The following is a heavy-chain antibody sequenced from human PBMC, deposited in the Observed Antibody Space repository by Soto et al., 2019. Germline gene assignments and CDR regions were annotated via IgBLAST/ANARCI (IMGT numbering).Heavy chain of an antibody. CDR2: ISYDGSNK. CDR3: ANSGYCSGGSCY. Sequence: SLRLSCAASGFTFSSYGMHWVRQAPGKGLEWVAVISYDGSNKYYADSVKGRFTISRDNSKNTLYLQMNSLRAEDTAVYYCANSGYCSGGSCYWGQGTLVTVSS. CDR1: GFTFSSYG. D-gene: IGHD2-15*01. J-gene: IGHJ4*02. V-gene: IGHV3-30*18.